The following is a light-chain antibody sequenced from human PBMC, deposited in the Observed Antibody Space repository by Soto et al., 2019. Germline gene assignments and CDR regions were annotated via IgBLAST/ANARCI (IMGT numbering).Light chain of an antibody. CDR2: GAS. Sequence: EIVMTQSPATLSVSPGERATLSCRASQSVSSNLAWYQQKPGQAPRLLIYGASTRATGLPARFSGSGSGTEFTLTISSLQSEDLAVYYCQQYNNWPFTFGPGTKVDIK. CDR1: QSVSSN. J-gene: IGKJ3*01. V-gene: IGKV3-15*01. CDR3: QQYNNWPFT.